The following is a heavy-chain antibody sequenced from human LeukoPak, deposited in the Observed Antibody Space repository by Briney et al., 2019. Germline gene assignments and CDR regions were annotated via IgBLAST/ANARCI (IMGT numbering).Heavy chain of an antibody. CDR3: ARRNYYGSELLAFDI. CDR1: GYSFTSYW. CDR2: IYPGDSDT. V-gene: IGHV5-51*01. D-gene: IGHD3-22*01. Sequence: GEPLKISCKGSGYSFTSYWIAWVRQMPGKGLEWMGIIYPGDSDTRYSPSFQGQVTISADKSISTAYLQWSSLKASDTAMYYCARRNYYGSELLAFDIWGQGTMVTVSS. J-gene: IGHJ3*02.